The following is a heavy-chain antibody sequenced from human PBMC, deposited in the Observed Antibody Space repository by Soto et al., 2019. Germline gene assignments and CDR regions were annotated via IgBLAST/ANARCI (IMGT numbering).Heavy chain of an antibody. V-gene: IGHV4-30-4*01. CDR1: GVCVSNGDYS. Sequence: TLSLTCTVSGVCVSNGDYSWTWIRQTPGKGLEWIGYMYYTGTTSYNPSLRGRVTISRDTYKNQFSLKLTSVTDADTAVYFCARGGIYDFWSGLFDWGQATRVTV. CDR3: ARGGIYDFWSGLFD. D-gene: IGHD3-3*01. CDR2: MYYTGTT. J-gene: IGHJ4*02.